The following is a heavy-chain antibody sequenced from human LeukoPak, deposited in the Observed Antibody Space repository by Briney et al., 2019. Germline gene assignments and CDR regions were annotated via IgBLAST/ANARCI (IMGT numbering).Heavy chain of an antibody. D-gene: IGHD3-10*01. J-gene: IGHJ4*02. V-gene: IGHV3-23*01. CDR1: GFTFSIYA. Sequence: PGGSLRLSCAASGFTFSIYAMSWVRQAPGKGLEWVSAISGSGGSTYYADSVKGRFTISRDNSKNTLYLQMNSLRAEDTAVYYCAKVMTRTMVRGVPPSYYWGQGTLVTVSS. CDR2: ISGSGGST. CDR3: AKVMTRTMVRGVPPSYY.